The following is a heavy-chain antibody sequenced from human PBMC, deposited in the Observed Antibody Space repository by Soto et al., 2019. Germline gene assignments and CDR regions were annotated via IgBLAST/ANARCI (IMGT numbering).Heavy chain of an antibody. CDR2: ISAYNGNT. D-gene: IGHD6-19*01. V-gene: IGHV1-18*04. CDR3: ARTWRIAVAGTNNCLDP. CDR1: GYTFTSYG. J-gene: IGHJ5*02. Sequence: QVPLVQSGAEVRKPGASVKVSCKASGYTFTSYGISWVPQAPGQGLEWMGWISAYNGNTNYAQKLQGRVTMTTDTSTSTAYMELRSLRFDDTAVYYCARTWRIAVAGTNNCLDPWGQGTLVTVSS.